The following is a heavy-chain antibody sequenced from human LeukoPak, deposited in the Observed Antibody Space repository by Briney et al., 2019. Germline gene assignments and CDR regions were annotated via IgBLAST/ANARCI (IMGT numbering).Heavy chain of an antibody. CDR1: GFTFSGYW. V-gene: IGHV3-74*01. CDR3: ARDFYSSSWD. J-gene: IGHJ1*01. Sequence: GGSLRLSCAVSGFTFSGYWMNWVRRAPGKGLVWVSRINSDGSSTTYADSVQGRFTISRDNAKNMLFLQMNSLRAEDTAVYYCARDFYSSSWDWGQGTLVTVSS. D-gene: IGHD6-13*01. CDR2: INSDGSST.